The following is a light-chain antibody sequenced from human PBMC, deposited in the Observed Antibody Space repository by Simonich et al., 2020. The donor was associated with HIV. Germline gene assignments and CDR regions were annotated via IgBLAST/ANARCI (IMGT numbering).Light chain of an antibody. CDR3: QSYDSSLSGWGV. Sequence: QSVLTQPPSVSGAPGQRVTISCTGSSSNIGAGYDVNWYQQLPGTAPKLLIYGNSNRPSGVPDRFSGSKSGTSASLAITGLQAEDEADYYCQSYDSSLSGWGVFGGGTKLTVL. CDR2: GNS. CDR1: SSNIGAGYD. V-gene: IGLV1-40*01. J-gene: IGLJ2*01.